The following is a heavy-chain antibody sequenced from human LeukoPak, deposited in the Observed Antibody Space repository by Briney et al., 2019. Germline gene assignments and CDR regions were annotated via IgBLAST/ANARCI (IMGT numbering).Heavy chain of an antibody. CDR3: AKTLGGIVGYLEY. D-gene: IGHD1-26*01. CDR2: ISGSGDKT. J-gene: IGHJ4*02. Sequence: GVSLRLSCAASGFTFSTYAMTWVRQAPGKGLQWVSSISGSGDKTYYAASVKGRFTISRDNSKNTVYLNMNGLRAEDTATYYCAKTLGGIVGYLEYWGQGTLVTVSS. V-gene: IGHV3-23*01. CDR1: GFTFSTYA.